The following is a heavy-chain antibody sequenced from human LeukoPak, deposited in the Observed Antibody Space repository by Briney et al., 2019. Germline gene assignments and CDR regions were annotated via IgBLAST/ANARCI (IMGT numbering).Heavy chain of an antibody. D-gene: IGHD5-24*01. V-gene: IGHV3-21*01. Sequence: GGSLRLSCAASGFTFSSYSMNWVRQAPGKGLEWVSSISSSSTYIYYADSVKGRFTISRDNAKNSLYLEMNSLRAEDTAVYYCARGRDGYYFDYWGQGTLVTASS. J-gene: IGHJ4*02. CDR1: GFTFSSYS. CDR3: ARGRDGYYFDY. CDR2: ISSSSTYI.